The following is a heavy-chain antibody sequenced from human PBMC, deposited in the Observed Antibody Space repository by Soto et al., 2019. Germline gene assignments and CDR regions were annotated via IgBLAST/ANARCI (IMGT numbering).Heavy chain of an antibody. V-gene: IGHV3-7*01. J-gene: IGHJ4*02. Sequence: DVQVVESGGGLVQPGGSLRLSCVVSGFSFSSYWMTWVRQAPGQGLEWLSYMDEDASQVYYEDSVRGRFTISRDKAKNSLYLQMNSRRVDDTAVYYCARDRRSNSSNYWGQGTLVIVSS. CDR3: ARDRRSNSSNY. CDR2: MDEDASQV. CDR1: GFSFSSYW. D-gene: IGHD5-18*01.